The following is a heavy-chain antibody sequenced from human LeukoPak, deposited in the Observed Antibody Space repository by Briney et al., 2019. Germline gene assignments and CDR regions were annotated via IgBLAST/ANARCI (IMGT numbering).Heavy chain of an antibody. V-gene: IGHV3-66*01. Sequence: PGGSLRLSCAASGFTFSSNYMNWVRQAPGKGLEWVSLIYSGGSTHYADSVKGRFTISRDNSKNTLYLKMNSLRAEDTAVYCARGGDSSYYGDYWGQGTLVTVSS. D-gene: IGHD3-22*01. J-gene: IGHJ4*02. CDR1: GFTFSSNY. CDR2: IYSGGST. CDR3: ARGGDSSYYGDY.